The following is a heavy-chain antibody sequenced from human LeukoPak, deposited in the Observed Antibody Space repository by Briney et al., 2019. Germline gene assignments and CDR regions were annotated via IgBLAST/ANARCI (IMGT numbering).Heavy chain of an antibody. D-gene: IGHD3-22*01. CDR2: ISGSGGST. CDR1: GFTFSSYA. J-gene: IGHJ4*02. CDR3: AKGISSGYYDSSGYYNY. V-gene: IGHV3-23*01. Sequence: QAGGSLRLSCAASGFTFSSYAMSWVRQAPGKGLEWVSAISGSGGSTYYADSVKGRFTISRDNSKNTLYLQMNSLRAEDTAVYYCAKGISSGYYDSSGYYNYWGQGTLVTVSS.